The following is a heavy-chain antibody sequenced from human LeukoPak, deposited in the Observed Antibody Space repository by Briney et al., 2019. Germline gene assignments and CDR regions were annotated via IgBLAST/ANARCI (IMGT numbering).Heavy chain of an antibody. CDR3: ARDLVSGAYTFDV. J-gene: IGHJ3*01. Sequence: GGSLRLSCAASGFPFSSFGLNWVRQAPGKGLEWVSHISNSGATVYYADSVRGRFTFSRDNAKNSLYLQTNSLRAEDTAVYYCARDLVSGAYTFDVWGQRTMVTVSS. D-gene: IGHD3-16*01. V-gene: IGHV3-48*03. CDR2: ISNSGATV. CDR1: GFPFSSFG.